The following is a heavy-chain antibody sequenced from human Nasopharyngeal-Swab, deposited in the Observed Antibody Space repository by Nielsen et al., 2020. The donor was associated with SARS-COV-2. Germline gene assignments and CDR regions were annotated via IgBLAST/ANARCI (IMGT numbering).Heavy chain of an antibody. Sequence: SGPTLVKPTQTLTLTCTFSGFSLSTSGMCVNWIRQPPGKALEWLALIDWGDDKYYSTSLKTRLTISKDSSKDEVALTMTNMDPVDTATYYCARSGDCSGGRCNDAFDIWGQGTMVTVSS. CDR2: IDWGDDK. V-gene: IGHV2-70*01. CDR3: ARSGDCSGGRCNDAFDI. CDR1: GFSLSTSGMC. J-gene: IGHJ3*02. D-gene: IGHD2-15*01.